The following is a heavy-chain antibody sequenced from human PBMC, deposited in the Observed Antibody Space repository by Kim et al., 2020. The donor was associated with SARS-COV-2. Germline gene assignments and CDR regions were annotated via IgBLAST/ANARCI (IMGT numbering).Heavy chain of an antibody. D-gene: IGHD1-26*01. J-gene: IGHJ4*02. Sequence: KKIQGRVTMTRDTSTSTVYMGLSSLRSEDTAVYYCASSGSYGTIGYFDYWGQGTLVTVSS. CDR3: ASSGSYGTIGYFDY. V-gene: IGHV1-46*01.